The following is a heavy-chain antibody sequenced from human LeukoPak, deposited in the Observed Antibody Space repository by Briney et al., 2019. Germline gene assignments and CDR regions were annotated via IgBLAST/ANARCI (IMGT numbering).Heavy chain of an antibody. CDR2: ISSRSSHT. D-gene: IGHD6-19*01. CDR1: GLTFSDYY. J-gene: IGHJ4*02. Sequence: PGGSLRLSCAASGLTFSDYYMSWIRQAPGKGLEWVSYISSRSSHTNYADSVKGRFTISRDNAKNSLYLQMNSLRAEDTAVYYCARFSSGWYYFEYWGQGTLVTVSS. CDR3: ARFSSGWYYFEY. V-gene: IGHV3-11*03.